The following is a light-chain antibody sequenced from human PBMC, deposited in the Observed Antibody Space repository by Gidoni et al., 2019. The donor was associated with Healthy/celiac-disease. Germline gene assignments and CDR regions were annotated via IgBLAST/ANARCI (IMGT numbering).Light chain of an antibody. CDR2: GAS. J-gene: IGKJ3*01. CDR1: PSVSSSY. Sequence: ELVLTQSPGTLAFSPVERATLSCRASPSVSSSYLAWYQQKPGQAPRLLIYGASSRATGIPARFSGSGSGTDFTRTISRLEPEDVAVYYCQQYGSSPLFTFGPGTKVDIK. CDR3: QQYGSSPLFT. V-gene: IGKV3-20*01.